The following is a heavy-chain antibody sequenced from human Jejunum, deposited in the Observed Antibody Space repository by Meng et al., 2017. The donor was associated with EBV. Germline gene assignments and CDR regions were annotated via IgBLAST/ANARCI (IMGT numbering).Heavy chain of an antibody. CDR3: VRDGYNYIPFDY. Sequence: EVQLVESGGGLVQPGGSLSLSCAAFGFTLSSYAMSWVRQAPGKGLEWVSHISGTGGSTYYADSVKGRFTASRDNSKNTLYLQMNSLRADDTAVYYCVRDGYNYIPFDYWGQGTLVTVSS. CDR1: GFTLSSYA. CDR2: ISGTGGST. V-gene: IGHV3-23*04. J-gene: IGHJ4*02. D-gene: IGHD5-24*01.